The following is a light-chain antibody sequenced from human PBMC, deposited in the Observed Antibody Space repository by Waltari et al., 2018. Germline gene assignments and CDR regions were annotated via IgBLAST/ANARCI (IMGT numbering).Light chain of an antibody. V-gene: IGLV6-57*03. Sequence: NFLLTQPHSVSESPGKTVIISCTRSSGSIATDYVPWYQQRPGSAPTTVIYEDDQRPTGVPARFSGSIDSSSNSASLTISGLKTEDEADYYCHSYDSSPFWVFGGGTKLTVL. CDR2: EDD. CDR1: SGSIATDY. CDR3: HSYDSSPFWV. J-gene: IGLJ3*02.